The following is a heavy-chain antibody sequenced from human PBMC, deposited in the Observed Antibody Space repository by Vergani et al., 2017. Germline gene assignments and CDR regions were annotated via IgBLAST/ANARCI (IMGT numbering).Heavy chain of an antibody. V-gene: IGHV4-30-2*06. Sequence: QEQLQESGSGLVKPSQTLSLTCTVSGDSINSGHYSWNWIRQSPSKGLEWIGYIFHSGYTYYNPSLETRVTISIDKSKTQFSLTLSSSIAADTAVYYCARSPLKRNYVWYSVLRGRGTLVAVSS. CDR1: GDSINSGHYS. D-gene: IGHD1-7*01. CDR3: ARSPLKRNYVWYSVL. CDR2: IFHSGYT. J-gene: IGHJ2*01.